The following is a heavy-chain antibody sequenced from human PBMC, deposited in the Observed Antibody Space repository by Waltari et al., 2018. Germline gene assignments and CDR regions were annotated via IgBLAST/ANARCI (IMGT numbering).Heavy chain of an antibody. J-gene: IGHJ6*02. CDR3: AKGVTIFGVVITYPYYYGMDV. CDR2: VSGSGGSK. Sequence: EVQLVESGGGLVQPGGSLRLSCAASGFTFSSYAMSWVRQAPGKGLEWVSAVSGSGGSKYYADSGKCRFTISRDNSKNTLYLQMNSLRAEDTAVYYCAKGVTIFGVVITYPYYYGMDVWGQGTTVTVSS. V-gene: IGHV3-23*04. CDR1: GFTFSSYA. D-gene: IGHD3-3*01.